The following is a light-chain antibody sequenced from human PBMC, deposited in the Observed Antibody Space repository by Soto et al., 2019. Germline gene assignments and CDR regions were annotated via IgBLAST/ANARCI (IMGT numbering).Light chain of an antibody. CDR2: DAS. V-gene: IGKV3-20*01. Sequence: EIVLAQSPGTLSLSPGERATLSCRASQRVSNTYLAWYQQKPGQAPRLLIYDASSRATGIPDRFSGSGSGTDFTLTISRLEPEDSAVYYCQQYGSSPPITFGQGTRLEIK. CDR1: QRVSNTY. CDR3: QQYGSSPPIT. J-gene: IGKJ5*01.